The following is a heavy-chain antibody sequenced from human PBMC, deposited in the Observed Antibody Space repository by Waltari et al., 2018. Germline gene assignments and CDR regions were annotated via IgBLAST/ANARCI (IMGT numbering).Heavy chain of an antibody. D-gene: IGHD3-3*01. CDR3: AKDLTSFGVGYYCDS. CDR1: GFTFSNFG. J-gene: IGHJ4*02. Sequence: QGQLVESGGGVVQPGGSLRLSCAASGFTFSNFGMHWVRQAPGKGLEWVTCVRSDGSYKYYGDSVRGRFTISRDDSKNTLYVQMSRLRAEDTAVYYCAKDLTSFGVGYYCDSWGQGTLVTVSS. CDR2: VRSDGSYK. V-gene: IGHV3-30*02.